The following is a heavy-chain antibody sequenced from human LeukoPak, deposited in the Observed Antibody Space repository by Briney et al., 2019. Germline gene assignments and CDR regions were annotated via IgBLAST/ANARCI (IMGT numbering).Heavy chain of an antibody. CDR3: ARADAMDV. CDR2: TNPNSGGT. Sequence: ASVKVSCKASGYAFTGYYIHWVRHAPGQGLEWMGRTNPNSGGTNFAQDFQGRVTLTRDTSISTASMELTSLRSDDTAVYYCARADAMDVWGQGTTVTVSS. J-gene: IGHJ6*02. CDR1: GYAFTGYY. V-gene: IGHV1-2*06.